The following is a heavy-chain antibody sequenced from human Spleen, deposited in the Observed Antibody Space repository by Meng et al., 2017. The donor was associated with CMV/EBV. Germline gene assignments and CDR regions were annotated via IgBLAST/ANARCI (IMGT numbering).Heavy chain of an antibody. V-gene: IGHV4-61*01. CDR1: GGSVSSGSYY. CDR3: ARRDIYHVGHMFYYGLDV. CDR2: IYYSGST. D-gene: IGHD3-10*02. Sequence: SETLSLTCTVSGGSVSSGSYYWSWIRQPPGKGLEWIGYIYYSGSTNYNPSLKSRVTISIDTSKNQFSLKLSSVTAADTAVYYCARRDIYHVGHMFYYGLDVWGQGTTVTVSS. J-gene: IGHJ6*02.